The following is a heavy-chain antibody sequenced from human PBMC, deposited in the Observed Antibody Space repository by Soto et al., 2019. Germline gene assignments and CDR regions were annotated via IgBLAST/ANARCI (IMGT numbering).Heavy chain of an antibody. Sequence: GASGKVSCKASGFTFTSSAVQWVRQARGQRLEWRGWIVVGSGNTNYAQKFQERVTITRDMSTSTAYMELSSLRSEDTAVYYCAAEGVGATGGYYYYGMDVWGQGTTVTVSS. CDR1: GFTFTSSA. D-gene: IGHD1-26*01. CDR2: IVVGSGNT. V-gene: IGHV1-58*01. J-gene: IGHJ6*02. CDR3: AAEGVGATGGYYYYGMDV.